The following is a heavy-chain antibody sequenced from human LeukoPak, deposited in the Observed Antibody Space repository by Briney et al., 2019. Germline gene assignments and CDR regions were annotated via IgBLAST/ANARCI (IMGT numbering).Heavy chain of an antibody. J-gene: IGHJ4*02. Sequence: GGSLRLSCAASGVTLSSYAMSWVRQAPGKGLEWVSAISGSGGSTYYADSVKGRFTISRDNSKNTLYLQMNSLRAEDTAVYYCAKVLLWFGELSDSYYFDYWGQGTLVTVSS. CDR1: GVTLSSYA. D-gene: IGHD3-10*01. CDR2: ISGSGGST. CDR3: AKVLLWFGELSDSYYFDY. V-gene: IGHV3-23*01.